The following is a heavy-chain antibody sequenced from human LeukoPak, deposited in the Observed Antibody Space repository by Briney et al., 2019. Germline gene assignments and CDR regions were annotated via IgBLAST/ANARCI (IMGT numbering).Heavy chain of an antibody. Sequence: GGSLRLSCAASGFTFSSYGMHWVRQAPGKGLEWVAVISYDGSNKYYADSVKGRFTISRDNSKNTLYLQMNSLRAEDTAVYYCARDLMGIAYRGAFYYWGQGTLVTVSS. CDR3: ARDLMGIAYRGAFYY. V-gene: IGHV3-30*03. D-gene: IGHD6-13*01. J-gene: IGHJ4*02. CDR1: GFTFSSYG. CDR2: ISYDGSNK.